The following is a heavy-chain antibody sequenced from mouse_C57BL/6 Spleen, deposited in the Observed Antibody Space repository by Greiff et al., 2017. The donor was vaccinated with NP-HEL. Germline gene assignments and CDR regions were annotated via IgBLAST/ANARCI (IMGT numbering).Heavy chain of an antibody. V-gene: IGHV1-82*01. CDR3: ARGPEDAMDY. CDR2: IYPGDGDT. CDR1: GYAFSSSW. Sequence: QVQLKQSGPELVKPGASVKISCKASGYAFSSSWMNWVKQRPGKGLEWIGRIYPGDGDTNYNGKFKGKATLTADKSSSTAYMQLSSLTSEDSAVYFCARGPEDAMDYWGQGTSVTVSS. J-gene: IGHJ4*01.